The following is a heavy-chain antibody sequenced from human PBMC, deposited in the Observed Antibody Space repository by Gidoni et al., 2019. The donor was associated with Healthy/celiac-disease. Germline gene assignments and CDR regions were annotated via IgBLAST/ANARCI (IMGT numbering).Heavy chain of an antibody. CDR2: INSDGSST. J-gene: IGHJ5*02. CDR3: ARDPVVVRGVKDLTKWFDP. V-gene: IGHV3-74*01. Sequence: EVQLVESGGGLVQPGGSLRLSCAASGFTFSSYWMHWVRQAPGKGLVWVSRINSDGSSTSYADSVKGRFTISRDNAKNTLYLQMNSLRAEDTAVYYCARDPVVVRGVKDLTKWFDPWGQGTLVTVSS. CDR1: GFTFSSYW. D-gene: IGHD3-10*01.